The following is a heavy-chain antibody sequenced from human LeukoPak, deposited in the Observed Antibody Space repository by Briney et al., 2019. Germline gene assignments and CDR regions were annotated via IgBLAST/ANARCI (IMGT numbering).Heavy chain of an antibody. CDR3: VRDEGSTWQRFDP. V-gene: IGHV3-74*03. CDR2: TNSDETSI. CDR1: GFTFSDYW. J-gene: IGHJ5*02. Sequence: GGSLRLSCAASGFTFSDYWMHWVRQVPGKGLVWVARTNSDETSITYADSVKGRFTISRDNAKNLLFLQMNSLRVEDTAVYYCVRDEGSTWQRFDPWGQGTLVTVSS. D-gene: IGHD6-13*01.